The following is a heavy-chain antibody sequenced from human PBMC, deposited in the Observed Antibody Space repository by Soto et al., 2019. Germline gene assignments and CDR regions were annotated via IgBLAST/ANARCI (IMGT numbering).Heavy chain of an antibody. CDR3: ARGQSYRV. J-gene: IGHJ4*02. CDR1: GFTFRDYY. CDR2: ISGVSSYT. V-gene: IGHV3-11*05. Sequence: GGSLRLSCAASGFTFRDYYMSWIRQAPGKGLEWISYISGVSSYTDYRESVRGRFTISRDNAKNSLYLEMNNLKPEDTAVYYCARGQSYRVWGQGTLVTVSS. D-gene: IGHD3-10*01.